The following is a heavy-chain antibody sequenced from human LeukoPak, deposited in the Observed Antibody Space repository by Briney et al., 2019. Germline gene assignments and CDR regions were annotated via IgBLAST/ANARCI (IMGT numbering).Heavy chain of an antibody. CDR3: ARRIIRFLEWSHFDY. CDR1: GYTFTGYY. V-gene: IGHV1-69*13. CDR2: IIPIFGTA. D-gene: IGHD3-3*01. J-gene: IGHJ4*02. Sequence: GASVKVSCKASGYTFTGYYMHWVRQAPGQGLEWMGGIIPIFGTANYAQKFQGRVTITADESTSTAYMELSSLRSEDTAVYYCARRIIRFLEWSHFDYWGQGTLVTVSS.